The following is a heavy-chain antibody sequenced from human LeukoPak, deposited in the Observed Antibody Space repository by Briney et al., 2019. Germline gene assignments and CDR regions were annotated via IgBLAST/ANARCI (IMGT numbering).Heavy chain of an antibody. D-gene: IGHD3-3*01. J-gene: IGHJ5*02. CDR2: ISSSSDTI. CDR3: ARDHKAAIFGVVTRGGRFDP. Sequence: GGSLRLSCVASGLSFSSYTMNWVRQAPGKGLEWISYISSSSDTIYYADSVKGRFTISRDNAKNSLYLQMNSLRAEDTAVYYCARDHKAAIFGVVTRGGRFDPWGQGTLVTVSS. V-gene: IGHV3-48*04. CDR1: GLSFSSYT.